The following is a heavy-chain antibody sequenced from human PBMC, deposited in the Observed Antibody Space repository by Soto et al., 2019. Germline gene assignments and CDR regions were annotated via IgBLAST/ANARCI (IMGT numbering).Heavy chain of an antibody. J-gene: IGHJ6*02. CDR3: ARGLIAVAGTPYYYYGMDV. CDR2: ISYDGSNK. D-gene: IGHD6-19*01. CDR1: GFTFSSYA. Sequence: QVQLVESGGGVVQPGRSLRLSCAASGFTFSSYAMHWVRQAPGKGLEWVAVISYDGSNKYYADSVKGRFTISRDNSKNTLYLQMNSLRAEDTAVYYCARGLIAVAGTPYYYYGMDVWGQGTTVTVSS. V-gene: IGHV3-30-3*01.